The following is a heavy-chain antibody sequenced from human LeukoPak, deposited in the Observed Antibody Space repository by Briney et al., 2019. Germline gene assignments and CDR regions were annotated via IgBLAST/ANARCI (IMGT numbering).Heavy chain of an antibody. V-gene: IGHV1-69*01. CDR3: ARDRRLRYCSGGSCYGGYFDC. Sequence: SVKVSCKASGGTFSSYAISWVRQAPGQGLEWMGGIIPMFGTAKYAQKFQGRVTITADESTSTAYMELSSLRSEDTSAVYYCARDRRLRYCSGGSCYGGYFDCCGQGTLVTVPS. D-gene: IGHD2-15*01. CDR2: IIPMFGTA. J-gene: IGHJ4*02. CDR1: GGTFSSYA.